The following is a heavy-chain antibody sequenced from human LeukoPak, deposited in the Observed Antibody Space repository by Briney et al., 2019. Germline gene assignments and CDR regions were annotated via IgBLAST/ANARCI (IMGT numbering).Heavy chain of an antibody. D-gene: IGHD6-19*01. CDR2: IRYDGSNK. J-gene: IGHJ6*03. V-gene: IGHV3-30*02. CDR3: ARDRGIAVAGIHYYYYMDV. CDR1: GFTFSSYG. Sequence: PGGSLRLSCAASGFTFSSYGMHWVRQAPGKGLEWVAFIRYDGSNKYYADSVKGRFTISRDNSKNTLYLQMNSLRAEDTAVYYCARDRGIAVAGIHYYYYMDVWGKGTTVTVSS.